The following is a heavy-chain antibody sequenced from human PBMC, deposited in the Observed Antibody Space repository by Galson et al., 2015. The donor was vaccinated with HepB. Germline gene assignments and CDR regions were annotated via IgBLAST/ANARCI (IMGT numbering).Heavy chain of an antibody. D-gene: IGHD3-16*01. Sequence: SVKVSCKASGYTFTTYPMNWVRQAPGQGPEWMGWININTGNPTYAQGFTGRFVFSLDTSVSTAYLQISSLKADDTAVYYCARGGGRGEYDAFDIWGQGTMVTVSS. V-gene: IGHV7-4-1*02. CDR2: ININTGNP. CDR1: GYTFTTYP. J-gene: IGHJ3*02. CDR3: ARGGGRGEYDAFDI.